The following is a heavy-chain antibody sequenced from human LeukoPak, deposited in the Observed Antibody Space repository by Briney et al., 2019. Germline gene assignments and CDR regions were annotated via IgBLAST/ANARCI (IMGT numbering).Heavy chain of an antibody. CDR2: LNGAAVT. CDR3: ARRGVQGYMDV. J-gene: IGHJ6*03. Sequence: GVSLTLSCAASAFAVIDHFIHWVRQAQGEGLQWVSTLNGAAVTYDAAYVKGRFTIARDRIKNTFSLQMNNLTADDTAVYFCARRGVQGYMDVWGKGTTVTVSS. CDR1: AFAVIDHF. D-gene: IGHD1-26*01. V-gene: IGHV3-66*04.